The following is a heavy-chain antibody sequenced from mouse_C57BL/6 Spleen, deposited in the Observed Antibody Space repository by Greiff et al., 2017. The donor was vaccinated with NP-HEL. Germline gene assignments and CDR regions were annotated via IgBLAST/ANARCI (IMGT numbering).Heavy chain of an antibody. CDR3: ARKGVVANAMDY. CDR2: LDPSDSYP. J-gene: IGHJ4*01. D-gene: IGHD1-1*01. CDR1: GYTFTSYW. Sequence: QVQLQQPGAELVMPGASVKLSCKASGYTFTSYWMHWVKQRPGQGLEWIGELDPSDSYPNYTQKFQGKSTLTVDKSSSTAYMQLSSLTSEDSAVYYCARKGVVANAMDYWGQGTSVTVSS. V-gene: IGHV1-69*01.